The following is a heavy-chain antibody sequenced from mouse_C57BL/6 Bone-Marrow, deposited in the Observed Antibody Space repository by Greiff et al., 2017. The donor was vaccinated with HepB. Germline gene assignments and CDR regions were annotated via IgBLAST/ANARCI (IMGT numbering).Heavy chain of an antibody. CDR1: GYTFTSYW. CDR3: AGGTTIVTDYYAMDY. V-gene: IGHV1-74*01. Sequence: QVQLQQPGAELVKPGASVKVSCKASGYTFTSYWMHWVKQRPGQGLECIGRIHPSDSDTNYNQKFKGKATLTVDKSSSTAYMQLSSLTSEDSAVYYCAGGTTIVTDYYAMDYWGQGTSVTVSS. J-gene: IGHJ4*01. CDR2: IHPSDSDT. D-gene: IGHD2-5*01.